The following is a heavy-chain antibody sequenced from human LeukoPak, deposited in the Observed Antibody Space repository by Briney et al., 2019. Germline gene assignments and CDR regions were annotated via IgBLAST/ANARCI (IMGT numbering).Heavy chain of an antibody. CDR3: ARDKYSGSWYEYYFDY. J-gene: IGHJ4*02. Sequence: PGGSLRLSCAASGFTFSNYWMHWVRQAPGKGLVWVARINSDGSRYADSVKGRFTISRDNAKNTLYLQMNSLRAEDTAVYYCARDKYSGSWYEYYFDYWGQGTLVTVSS. D-gene: IGHD6-13*01. V-gene: IGHV3-74*03. CDR1: GFTFSNYW. CDR2: INSDGS.